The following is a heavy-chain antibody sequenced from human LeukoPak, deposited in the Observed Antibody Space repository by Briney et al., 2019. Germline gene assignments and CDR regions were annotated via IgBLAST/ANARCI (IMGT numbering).Heavy chain of an antibody. Sequence: PGGSLRLSYAASGFTFSSYGMHWVRQAPGKGLEWVAVIWYDGSNEYYADSVKGRFTISRDNSKNTLYLQMNSLRAEDTAVYYCARSTRGDYFDYWGQGTLVTVSS. CDR2: IWYDGSNE. J-gene: IGHJ4*02. V-gene: IGHV3-33*01. CDR3: ARSTRGDYFDY. CDR1: GFTFSSYG.